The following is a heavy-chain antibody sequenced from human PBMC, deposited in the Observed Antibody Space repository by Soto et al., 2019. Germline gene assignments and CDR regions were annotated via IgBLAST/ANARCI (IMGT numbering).Heavy chain of an antibody. D-gene: IGHD3-3*01. Sequence: ASVKVSCKASGYTFTSYGISWVRQAPGQGLEWMGWISAYNGNTNYAQKLQGRVTMTTDTSTSTAYMELRSLRSDDTAVYYCARARYYDFWSGSLIYYYMDVCGKGTTVTXSS. J-gene: IGHJ6*03. CDR2: ISAYNGNT. CDR1: GYTFTSYG. CDR3: ARARYYDFWSGSLIYYYMDV. V-gene: IGHV1-18*01.